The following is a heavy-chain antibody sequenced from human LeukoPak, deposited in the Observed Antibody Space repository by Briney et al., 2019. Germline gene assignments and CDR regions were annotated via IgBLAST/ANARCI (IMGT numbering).Heavy chain of an antibody. V-gene: IGHV4-59*01. CDR2: IYYSGST. J-gene: IGHJ4*02. CDR3: ARESLSKVTTQYFDY. CDR1: GGSLSSDY. D-gene: IGHD4-17*01. Sequence: SETLSLTCTVSGGSLSSDYWSWIRQPPGKGLEWIGYIYYSGSTNYNPSLKSRVTISVDTSKNQFSLKLSSVTAADTAVYYCARESLSKVTTQYFDYWGQGTLVTVSS.